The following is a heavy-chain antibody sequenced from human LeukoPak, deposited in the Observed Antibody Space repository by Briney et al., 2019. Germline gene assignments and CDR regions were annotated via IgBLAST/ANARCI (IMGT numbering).Heavy chain of an antibody. V-gene: IGHV1-3*01. J-gene: IGHJ5*02. CDR1: GYTFTSYA. CDR3: ARDGYKRPYNWFDP. Sequence: GASVKVSCKASGYTFTSYAMHSVRQAPGQRLEWMGWINAGNGNTKYSQKFQGRVTITRDTSASTAYMELSSLRSEDTAVYYCARDGYKRPYNWFDPWGQGTLVTVSS. CDR2: INAGNGNT. D-gene: IGHD5-24*01.